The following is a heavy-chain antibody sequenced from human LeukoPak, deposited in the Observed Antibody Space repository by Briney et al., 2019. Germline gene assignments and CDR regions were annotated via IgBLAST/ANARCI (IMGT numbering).Heavy chain of an antibody. V-gene: IGHV3-48*03. CDR2: ISSGGSTI. CDR1: GFTFSSFE. Sequence: PGGSLRLSCAASGFTFSSFEMKWVRQAPGKGLEWVSYISSGGSTIYYADSVKGRFTISRDNAKNSLYLQMNSLRAGDTAVYYCAKPHFDDWGQGTLVTVSS. J-gene: IGHJ4*02. CDR3: AKPHFDD.